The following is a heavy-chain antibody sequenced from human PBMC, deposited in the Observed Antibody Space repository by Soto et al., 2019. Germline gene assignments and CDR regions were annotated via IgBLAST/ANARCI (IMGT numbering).Heavy chain of an antibody. CDR2: IVPIFGTT. J-gene: IGHJ6*02. CDR3: ARVEAVAGLYNYHGLDV. CDR1: GGTFSNYA. V-gene: IGHV1-69*12. Sequence: QVQLVQSGAEVKKPGSSVKVSCKVSGGTFSNYAIDWVRLAPGHGLEWMGGIVPIFGTTYYTQKFQGRATSLADDSTTTAYVEMSSLTYEDTAIYYCARVEAVAGLYNYHGLDVWGQGTAVTVSS. D-gene: IGHD6-19*01.